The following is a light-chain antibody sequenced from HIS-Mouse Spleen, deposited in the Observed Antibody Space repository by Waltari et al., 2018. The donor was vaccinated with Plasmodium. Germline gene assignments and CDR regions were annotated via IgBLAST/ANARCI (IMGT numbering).Light chain of an antibody. V-gene: IGLV3-1*01. CDR2: PDR. Sequence: SYELTQPPSLSVSPGQTASITCSGDKLGYKYACWYQQKPGQSPVLVIYPDRKRPSGIPERFSGSNSGNTATLTISGTQAMDEADYYCQAWDSSTVVFGGGTKLTVL. CDR3: QAWDSSTVV. J-gene: IGLJ2*01. CDR1: KLGYKY.